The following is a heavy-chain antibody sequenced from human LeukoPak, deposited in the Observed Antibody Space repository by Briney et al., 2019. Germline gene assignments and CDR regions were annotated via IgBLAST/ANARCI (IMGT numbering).Heavy chain of an antibody. CDR2: IKPDGSQK. V-gene: IGHV3-7*01. CDR1: GLSFSGTW. D-gene: IGHD4/OR15-4a*01. Sequence: GGSLGLSCATSGLSFSGTWMTWVRQAPGKGLECVANIKPDGSQKYYLDSVKGRFTVSRDNAKNSLYLQMNSLRVEDTAIYFCASDLNGAGGWGQGTLVTVSS. J-gene: IGHJ4*02. CDR3: ASDLNGAGG.